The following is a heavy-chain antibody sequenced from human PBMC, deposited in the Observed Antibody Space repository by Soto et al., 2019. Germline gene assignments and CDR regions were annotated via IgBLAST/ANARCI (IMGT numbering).Heavy chain of an antibody. CDR3: ARDEAGHVGS. D-gene: IGHD6-19*01. V-gene: IGHV1-8*01. CDR2: MNPNSGNT. Sequence: QVQLVQSGAEVKKPGASVKVSCKASGYTFTSYDINWVRQATGQGLEWMGWMNPNSGNTGYAQKFQGKGTTTKTTSITTAYMELTSLSTEDTAVDYCARDEAGHVGSWGQGTLVTVSS. CDR1: GYTFTSYD. J-gene: IGHJ4*02.